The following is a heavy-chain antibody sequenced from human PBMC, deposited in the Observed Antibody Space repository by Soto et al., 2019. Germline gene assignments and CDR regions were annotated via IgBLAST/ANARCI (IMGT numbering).Heavy chain of an antibody. V-gene: IGHV4-34*01. Sequence: SETLSLTCAVYGGSFSGYYWSWIRQPPGKGLEWIGEINHSGSTNYNPSLKSRVTISVDTSKNQFSLKLSSVTAADTAVYYCARGGFCSSTSCLRTYYYYYYMDVWGKGTTVTVSS. CDR3: ARGGFCSSTSCLRTYYYYYYMDV. CDR2: INHSGST. CDR1: GGSFSGYY. D-gene: IGHD2-2*03. J-gene: IGHJ6*03.